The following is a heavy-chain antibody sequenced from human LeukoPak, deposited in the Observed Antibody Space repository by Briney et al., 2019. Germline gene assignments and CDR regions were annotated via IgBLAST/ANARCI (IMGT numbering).Heavy chain of an antibody. D-gene: IGHD6-13*01. CDR3: VRGYSSSWFAFDI. Sequence: SQTLSLTCDISGDSVSSKRAAWNWIRQSPSRGLEWLGRTYYRSKWSNEYAEYVGGRVSINPDTSKNQVSLQLNSVTPEDTAVYYCVRGYSSSWFAFDIRGQGTMVTVSS. CDR2: TYYRSKWSN. J-gene: IGHJ3*02. V-gene: IGHV6-1*01. CDR1: GDSVSSKRAA.